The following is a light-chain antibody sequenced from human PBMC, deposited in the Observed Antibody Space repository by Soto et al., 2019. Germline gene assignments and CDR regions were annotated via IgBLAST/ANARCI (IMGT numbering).Light chain of an antibody. CDR3: QQYNSYST. Sequence: DIQMTQPPSTLSASVGDRVTITCRASQSISSWLAWYQQKPGKAPKLLIYKASSLESGVPSRFSGSGSGTEFTLTISSLQPDDFATYYCQQYNSYSTFAQGTKVDI. CDR2: KAS. J-gene: IGKJ1*01. CDR1: QSISSW. V-gene: IGKV1-5*03.